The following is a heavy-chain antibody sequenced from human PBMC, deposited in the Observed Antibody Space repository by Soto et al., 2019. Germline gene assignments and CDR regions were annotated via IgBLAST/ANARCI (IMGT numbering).Heavy chain of an antibody. CDR2: IYYSGST. J-gene: IGHJ4*02. CDR3: ARESSSGSGSYYNPLSRFDY. Sequence: PSETLSLTCTVSGGSISSAGYYWSWIRQHPGKGLEWIGYIYYSGSTYYNPSLKSRVTISVDTSKNQFSLKLSSVTAADTAVYYCARESSSGSGSYYNPLSRFDYWGQGTLVTVSS. CDR1: GGSISSAGYY. V-gene: IGHV4-31*03. D-gene: IGHD3-10*01.